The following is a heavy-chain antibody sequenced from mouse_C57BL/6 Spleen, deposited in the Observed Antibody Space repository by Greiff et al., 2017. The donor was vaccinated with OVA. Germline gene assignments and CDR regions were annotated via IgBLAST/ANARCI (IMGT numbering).Heavy chain of an antibody. CDR2: ISSGGSYT. D-gene: IGHD1-1*01. CDR3: ARAPLITTYAMDY. Sequence: DVQLVESGGDLVKPGGSLKLSCAASGFTFSSYGMSWVRQTPDKRLEWVATISSGGSYTYYPDSVKGRFTISRDNAKNTLYLQMSSLKSEDTAMYYCARAPLITTYAMDYWGQGTSVTVSS. J-gene: IGHJ4*01. CDR1: GFTFSSYG. V-gene: IGHV5-6*01.